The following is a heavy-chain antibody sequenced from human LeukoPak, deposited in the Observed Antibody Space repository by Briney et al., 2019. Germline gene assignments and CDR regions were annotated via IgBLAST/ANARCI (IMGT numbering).Heavy chain of an antibody. D-gene: IGHD3-10*01. CDR2: ISWDGRST. V-gene: IGHV3-43D*03. J-gene: IGHJ4*02. CDR3: AAMGTGSFDY. CDR1: GFTLDDYA. Sequence: QPGXSLRLSCAASGFTLDDYAMHWVRHAPGKGLEWVSLISWDGRSTYYADSVKGRFTISRDNSKNSLYLQMNSLRAEDTALYYCAAMGTGSFDYWGQGTLVTVSS.